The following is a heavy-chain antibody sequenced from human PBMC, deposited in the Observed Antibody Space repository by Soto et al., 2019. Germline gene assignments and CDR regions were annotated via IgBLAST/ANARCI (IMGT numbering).Heavy chain of an antibody. D-gene: IGHD2-15*01. Sequence: QVQLVQSGAEVKKPGSSVKVSCKASGGTFSSYAISWVREAPGQGLEWMGGISPILGTVNYAQKFHGRVSSTADESMSTVYMELSSLRSEETAVYYCARGGQLMVVAAGLDYWGPGTLVTVSS. CDR1: GGTFSSYA. CDR3: ARGGQLMVVAAGLDY. V-gene: IGHV1-69*01. J-gene: IGHJ4*02. CDR2: ISPILGTV.